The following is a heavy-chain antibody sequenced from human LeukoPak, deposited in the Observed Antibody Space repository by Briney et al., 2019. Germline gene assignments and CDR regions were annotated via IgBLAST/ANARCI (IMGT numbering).Heavy chain of an antibody. CDR1: GGSISSYY. Sequence: PSETLSLTCTVSGGSISSYYWSWIRQPPGKGLEWIGYIYYSGSTNYNPSLKSRVTISVDTSKNQFSLKLSSVTAADTAVYYCARSGGGMGIGYYYYYGMDVWGQGTTVTVSS. D-gene: IGHD3-16*01. CDR3: ARSGGGMGIGYYYYYGMDV. J-gene: IGHJ6*02. V-gene: IGHV4-59*08. CDR2: IYYSGST.